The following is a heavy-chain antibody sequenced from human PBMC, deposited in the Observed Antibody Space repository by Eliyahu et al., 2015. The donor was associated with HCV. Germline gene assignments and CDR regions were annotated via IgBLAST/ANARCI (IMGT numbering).Heavy chain of an antibody. CDR3: ASEIRLGY. Sequence: EVQLVESGGGLVQPGGSLXLSCAASGFTFSSSWMHWVRQVPGKGLVWVSRINSDGGITSYADSVKGRFTISRDNAKNTLYLQMNSLRAEDSAVYYCASEIRLGYWGQRTLVTVSS. CDR2: INSDGGIT. CDR1: GFTFSSSW. V-gene: IGHV3-74*01. J-gene: IGHJ4*02.